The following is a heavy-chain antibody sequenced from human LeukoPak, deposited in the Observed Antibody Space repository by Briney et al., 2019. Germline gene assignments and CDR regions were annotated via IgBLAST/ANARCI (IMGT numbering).Heavy chain of an antibody. CDR1: VCSISSGSYY. Sequence: SQTLSLTCTVSVCSISSGSYYWSWIRQPAGKGLEWIGRIYTSGSTNYNPSLKSRVTISVDTSKNQFSLKLSSVTAADTAVYYCARVEGYCSSTSCYTVDYWGQGTLVTVSS. J-gene: IGHJ4*02. V-gene: IGHV4-61*02. CDR3: ARVEGYCSSTSCYTVDY. CDR2: IYTSGST. D-gene: IGHD2-2*02.